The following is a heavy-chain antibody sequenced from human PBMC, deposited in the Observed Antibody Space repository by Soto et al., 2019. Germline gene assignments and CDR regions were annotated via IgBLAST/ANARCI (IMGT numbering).Heavy chain of an antibody. V-gene: IGHV3-23*01. CDR2: ISGSGGNT. D-gene: IGHD3-10*01. J-gene: IGHJ4*02. CDR1: GFVFSSYA. CDR3: AKVPRVPWHGSGGSSY. Sequence: EVQLLESGGGLVQPGGSLRLSCAASGFVFSSYAMSWVRQAPGKGLEWVSTISGSGGNTYYADSVKGRFTISRDNSENPLYLQMNRLSAEDTALYYCAKVPRVPWHGSGGSSYWGQGTVVTVSS.